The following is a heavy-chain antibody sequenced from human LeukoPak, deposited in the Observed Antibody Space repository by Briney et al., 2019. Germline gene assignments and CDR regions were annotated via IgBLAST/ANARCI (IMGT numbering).Heavy chain of an antibody. CDR2: SYHSGDT. CDR1: GGSFSNINW. Sequence: PSETLSLTCAVSGGSFSNINWWSWVRQCPGKGLEWIGESYHSGDTNYNPSLKSRVTISIDKSKNQFSLKLTSVTAADTAVYFCARIGYCTSTSCYGGYYFDYWGQGTLVTVSS. D-gene: IGHD2-2*01. J-gene: IGHJ4*02. V-gene: IGHV4-4*02. CDR3: ARIGYCTSTSCYGGYYFDY.